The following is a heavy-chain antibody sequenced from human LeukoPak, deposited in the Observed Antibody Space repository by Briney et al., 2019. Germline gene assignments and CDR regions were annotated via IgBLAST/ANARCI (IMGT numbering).Heavy chain of an antibody. CDR2: IYYSGST. D-gene: IGHD6-19*01. V-gene: IGHV4-59*01. Sequence: SETLSLTCTVSGGSISSYYWSWIRQPPGKGLEWIGYIYYSGSTNYNPSLKSRVTISVDTSKNQFSLKLSSVTAADTAAYYCARGRAIAVAGTRYYYYYMDVWGKGTTVTISS. CDR3: ARGRAIAVAGTRYYYYYMDV. CDR1: GGSISSYY. J-gene: IGHJ6*03.